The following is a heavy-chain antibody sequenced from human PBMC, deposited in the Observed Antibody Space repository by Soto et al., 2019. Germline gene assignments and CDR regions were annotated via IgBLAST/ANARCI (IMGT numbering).Heavy chain of an antibody. J-gene: IGHJ6*02. V-gene: IGHV1-58*01. CDR2: IVVGSGNT. Sequence: SVKVSCKASGFTFASSAVQWVRQARGQRLEWIGWIVVGSGNTNYAQKFQERVTITRDMSTSTAYMELSSLRSEDTAVYYCAAVYYDFWSGYLEPYYYGMDVWAQGTTVTVSS. CDR1: GFTFASSA. CDR3: AAVYYDFWSGYLEPYYYGMDV. D-gene: IGHD3-3*01.